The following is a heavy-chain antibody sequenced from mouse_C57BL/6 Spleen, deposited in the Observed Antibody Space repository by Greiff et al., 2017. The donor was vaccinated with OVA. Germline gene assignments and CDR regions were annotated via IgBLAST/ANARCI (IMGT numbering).Heavy chain of an antibody. CDR1: GYTFTDYY. D-gene: IGHD2-1*01. CDR2: IYPGSGNT. CDR3: ARGGGNYPFSY. V-gene: IGHV1-76*01. J-gene: IGHJ3*01. Sequence: VQLQQSGAELVRPGASVKLSCKASGYTFTDYYITWVKQRPGQGLEWIARIYPGSGNTYYNEKFKGKATLTAEKSSSTAYMQLSSLTSEDSAFYFCARGGGNYPFSYWGQGTLVTVSA.